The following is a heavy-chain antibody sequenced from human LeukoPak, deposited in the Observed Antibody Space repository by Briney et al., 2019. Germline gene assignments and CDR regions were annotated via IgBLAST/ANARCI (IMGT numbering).Heavy chain of an antibody. CDR3: ARWTTTFLDY. Sequence: ASVKVSCKASGYTFTNYYIHWVRQAPGHGLEWLGISNPSGDSTNYAQKFQGRVTMTRGTSTSTVYMDLSSLRSEGTAVYYCARWTTTFLDYWGQGTLVTVSS. J-gene: IGHJ4*02. D-gene: IGHD1-1*01. CDR2: SNPSGDST. CDR1: GYTFTNYY. V-gene: IGHV1-46*01.